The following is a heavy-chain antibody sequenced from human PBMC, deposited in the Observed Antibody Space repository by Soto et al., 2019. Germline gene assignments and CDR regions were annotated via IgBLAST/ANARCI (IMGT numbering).Heavy chain of an antibody. CDR1: GYTFTSYY. D-gene: IGHD3-3*01. CDR3: ARDTVDYDFWSGHNYGMDV. CDR2: INPSGGST. V-gene: IGHV1-46*01. Sequence: ASVKVSCKASGYTFTSYYMHWVRQAPGQGLEWMGIINPSGGSTSYAQKFQGRATMTRDTSTSTVYMELSSLRSEDTAVYYCARDTVDYDFWSGHNYGMDVWGQGTTVTVSS. J-gene: IGHJ6*02.